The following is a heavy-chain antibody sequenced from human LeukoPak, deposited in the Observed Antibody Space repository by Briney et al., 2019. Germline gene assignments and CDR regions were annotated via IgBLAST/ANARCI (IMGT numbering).Heavy chain of an antibody. Sequence: ASVKVSCKASGYTFTSYYMHWVRQAPGQGLEWMGIINPSGGSTSYAQKFQGRVTMTRDMSTSTVYMELSSLRSEDTAVYCCARGKTSLHVQLFLIDYWGQGTLVTVSS. CDR1: GYTFTSYY. CDR2: INPSGGST. D-gene: IGHD2-2*01. V-gene: IGHV1-46*01. CDR3: ARGKTSLHVQLFLIDY. J-gene: IGHJ4*02.